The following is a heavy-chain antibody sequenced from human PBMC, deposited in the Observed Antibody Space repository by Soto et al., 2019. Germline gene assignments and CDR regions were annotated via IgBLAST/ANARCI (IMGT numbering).Heavy chain of an antibody. Sequence: LSLTCAVSGYSISRGYYWGWIRQPPGEGLEWIGSIYHSGSTFYNPSLKSRVTISVDTSKNQFSLKLTSVTAADTAVYYCARDQLAYGDYVKWFDPWGQGTRVTVSS. J-gene: IGHJ5*02. CDR3: ARDQLAYGDYVKWFDP. D-gene: IGHD4-17*01. CDR1: GYSISRGYY. CDR2: IYHSGST. V-gene: IGHV4-38-2*02.